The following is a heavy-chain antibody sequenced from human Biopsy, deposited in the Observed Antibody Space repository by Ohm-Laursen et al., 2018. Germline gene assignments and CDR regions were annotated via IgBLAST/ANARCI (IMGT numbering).Heavy chain of an antibody. D-gene: IGHD2/OR15-2a*01. J-gene: IGHJ6*02. V-gene: IGHV4-59*07. CDR1: GGSISSDY. CDR3: ARATNSTGWPYYYFYGMDV. Sequence: SDTLSLTCTVSGGSISSDYWSWIQQTPGKGLEWIGYIYYSGSTNYNPSLKSRVTISVDTSKNQLSLRLNSVTAADTAVYYCARATNSTGWPYYYFYGMDVWGQGTTVTVSS. CDR2: IYYSGST.